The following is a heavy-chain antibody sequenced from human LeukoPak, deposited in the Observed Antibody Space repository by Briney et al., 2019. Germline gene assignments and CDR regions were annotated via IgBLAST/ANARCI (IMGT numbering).Heavy chain of an antibody. CDR2: ISYDGSNK. D-gene: IGHD2-2*01. J-gene: IGHJ4*02. CDR1: GFTFSSYA. CDR3: ARGSTVVPAAKGFDY. Sequence: GGSLRLSCAASGFTFSSYAMHWVRQAPGKGLEWVAVISYDGSNKYYADSVKGRFTISRDNSKNTLYLQMNSLRAEDTAVYYCARGSTVVPAAKGFDYWGQGTLVTVSS. V-gene: IGHV3-30-3*01.